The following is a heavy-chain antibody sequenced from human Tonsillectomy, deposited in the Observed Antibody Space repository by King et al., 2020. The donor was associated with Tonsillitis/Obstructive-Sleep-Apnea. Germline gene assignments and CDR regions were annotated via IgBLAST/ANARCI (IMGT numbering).Heavy chain of an antibody. J-gene: IGHJ6*03. CDR3: ATMTGAHMDV. CDR2: IYHSGST. D-gene: IGHD3-9*01. V-gene: IGHV4-4*02. Sequence: QLQESGPGLVKPSGTLSLTCAVSGGSISSSNWWSWVRQPPGKGLEGIGEIYHSGSTNYNPALKSLVTISVDKAKNQFSLKLSSVTAADTAVYYCATMTGAHMDVWGKGTTVTVSS. CDR1: GGSISSSNW.